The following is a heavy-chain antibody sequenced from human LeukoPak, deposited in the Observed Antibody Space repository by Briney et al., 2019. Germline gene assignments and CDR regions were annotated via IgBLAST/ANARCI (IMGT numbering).Heavy chain of an antibody. CDR1: GGTFSSYA. CDR3: ARGSTPEKNSGSYGFLFDY. D-gene: IGHD1-26*01. J-gene: IGHJ4*02. CDR2: IIPIFGTA. V-gene: IGHV1-69*05. Sequence: GASVKVSCKASGGTFSSYAISWVRQAPGQGLEWMGGIIPIFGTANYAQKFQGRVTITTDESTSTAYMELSSLRSKDTAVYYCARGSTPEKNSGSYGFLFDYWGQGTLVTVSS.